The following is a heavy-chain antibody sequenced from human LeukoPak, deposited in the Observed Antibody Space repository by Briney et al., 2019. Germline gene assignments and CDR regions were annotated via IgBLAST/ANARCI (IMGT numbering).Heavy chain of an antibody. CDR2: ISGSGDST. CDR3: AKGKGSSSSSIGW. J-gene: IGHJ4*02. Sequence: GGSLRLSCAASVFTFNTYAMSWVRQAPGKGLEWVSAISGSGDSTFYADSVKGRFTISRDNSKNTLYLQIHSLRAEDTAVYYCAKGKGSSSSSIGWWGQGTLVTVSS. V-gene: IGHV3-23*01. D-gene: IGHD6-19*01. CDR1: VFTFNTYA.